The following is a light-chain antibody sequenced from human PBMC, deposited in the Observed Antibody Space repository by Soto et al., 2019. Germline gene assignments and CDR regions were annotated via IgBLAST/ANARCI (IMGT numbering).Light chain of an antibody. CDR2: EVS. J-gene: IGLJ1*01. CDR3: SSYAISSSLYI. V-gene: IGLV2-14*01. CDR1: SSDVGGYNY. Sequence: QSALTQPASVSGSPGQSITISCTGTSSDVGGYNYVSWYQQHAGFAPKLIIYEVSNRPSGVSNRFSGSKSGDTASLTISGLQAEDEADYYCSSYAISSSLYIFGTGTKVTVL.